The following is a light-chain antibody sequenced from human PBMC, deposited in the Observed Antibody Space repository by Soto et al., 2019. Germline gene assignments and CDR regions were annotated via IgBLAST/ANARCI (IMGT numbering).Light chain of an antibody. V-gene: IGKV1-5*03. CDR1: QSISSW. CDR3: QQYDRYSPT. CDR2: KAS. Sequence: DIQMTQSPSTLSASVGDRVTITCRASQSISSWLAWYQQKPGKAPKLLIYKASSLESGVPSRFSGSGSGTEFTLTISSLQPDDFATYYCQQYDRYSPTFGGGTKVDIK. J-gene: IGKJ4*01.